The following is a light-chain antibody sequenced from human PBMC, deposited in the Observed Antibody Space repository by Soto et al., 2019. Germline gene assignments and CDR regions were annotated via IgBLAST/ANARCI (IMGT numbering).Light chain of an antibody. Sequence: QSALTQPASVSGSPGQSITISCTGTSSDVGGYNSVSWYQQHPGKVPKLMIYDVSNRPSGVSDRFSGSKSGNTAALTISGLQVEDEADYYCSSYTSSSLLVFGGGTKVTVL. CDR3: SSYTSSSLLV. V-gene: IGLV2-14*01. CDR2: DVS. CDR1: SSDVGGYNS. J-gene: IGLJ2*01.